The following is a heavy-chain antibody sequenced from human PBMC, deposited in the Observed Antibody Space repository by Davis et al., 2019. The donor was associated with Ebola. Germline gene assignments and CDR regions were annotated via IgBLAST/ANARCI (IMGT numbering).Heavy chain of an antibody. CDR1: GFSFSSYT. J-gene: IGHJ3*01. CDR2: ISDTSNYI. Sequence: GESLKISCTASGFSFSSYTMNWVRQAPGKGLEWVSSISDTSNYIYNADSVKGRFTISRDNARNSVFQQMNSLRAEDTAVYYCARPLVRNFDAFSFWGQGTMVTVSS. V-gene: IGHV3-21*01. D-gene: IGHD3-9*01. CDR3: ARPLVRNFDAFSF.